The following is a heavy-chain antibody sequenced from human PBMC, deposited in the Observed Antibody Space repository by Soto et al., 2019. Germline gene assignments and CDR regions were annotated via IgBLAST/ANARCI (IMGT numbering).Heavy chain of an antibody. CDR2: IYHSGST. V-gene: IGHV4-4*02. CDR1: GGSVSSSNW. D-gene: IGHD3-22*01. J-gene: IGHJ5*02. CDR3: ASVGSDYDNSGYYLP. Sequence: SETLSLTCIVSGGSVSSSNWWGWVRQPPGKGLEWIGEIYHSGSTTYNPSLKSRATISVDKSENQFSLRLKSVTAADTAVYYCASVGSDYDNSGYYLPWGPGTLVTVSS.